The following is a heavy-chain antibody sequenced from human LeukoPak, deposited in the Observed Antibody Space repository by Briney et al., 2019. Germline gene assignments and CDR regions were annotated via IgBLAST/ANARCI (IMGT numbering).Heavy chain of an antibody. CDR2: ITTSSSYI. V-gene: IGHV3-21*01. J-gene: IGHJ4*02. CDR3: ARDGVVGATKWGHFDF. D-gene: IGHD1-26*01. CDR1: GLTLNYYS. Sequence: GGSLGLSSAASGLTLNYYSMDWVRQAPGKGLEWVASITTSSSYIYYADSVRGRFTISRDNAKNSLYLQMSSLRAEDTAVYYCARDGVVGATKWGHFDFWGQGTRVTVSS.